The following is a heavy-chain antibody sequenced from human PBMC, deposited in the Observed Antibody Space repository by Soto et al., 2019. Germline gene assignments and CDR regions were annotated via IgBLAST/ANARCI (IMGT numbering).Heavy chain of an antibody. Sequence: ESGGGVVQPGRSLRLSCAASGFTFSTYAMHWVRRAPGKGLEWVAVISYDGTNKYYAGSVKGRFSISRDNSKNTLSLQMNSLRAEDTALYYCARDGGSYWGQGTMVIVSS. CDR3: ARDGGSY. V-gene: IGHV3-30-3*01. CDR1: GFTFSTYA. D-gene: IGHD3-10*01. CDR2: ISYDGTNK. J-gene: IGHJ3*01.